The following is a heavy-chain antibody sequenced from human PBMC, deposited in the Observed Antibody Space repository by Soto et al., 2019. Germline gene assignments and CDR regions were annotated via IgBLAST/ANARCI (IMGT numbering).Heavy chain of an antibody. D-gene: IGHD6-19*01. J-gene: IGHJ4*02. CDR1: GFTFSNVR. CDR3: TTGVGQWLVRDS. Sequence: EVQLVESRGDLVKPGGSLRLSCAASGFTFSNVRMHWVRQAPGKGLEWVGLIKSKTDGGTTDYAAPVRGRFTISRDDSKNTLYLQVDSLKTEDTAVYYCTTGVGQWLVRDSWGQGTLVTVSS. CDR2: IKSKTDGGTT. V-gene: IGHV3-15*07.